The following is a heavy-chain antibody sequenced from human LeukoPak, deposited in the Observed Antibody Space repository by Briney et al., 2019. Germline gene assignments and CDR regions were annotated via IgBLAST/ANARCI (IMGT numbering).Heavy chain of an antibody. V-gene: IGHV3-23*01. CDR3: AKALYYYDSSGYYGANWFDP. D-gene: IGHD3-22*01. J-gene: IGHJ5*02. Sequence: DSVKGRFTISRDNSKNTLCLQKSSLRVEDTAVYYCAKALYYYDSSGYYGANWFDPWGQGTLVTVSS.